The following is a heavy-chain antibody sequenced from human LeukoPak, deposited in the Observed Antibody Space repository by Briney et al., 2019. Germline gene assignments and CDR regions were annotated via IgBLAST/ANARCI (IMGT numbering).Heavy chain of an antibody. CDR1: GFTFSSYA. Sequence: PGGSLRLSCAASGFTFSSYAMSWVRQAPGKGLEWVSAISGSGGSTYYADSVKGRFTISRDNSKNTLYLQMNSLRAEDTAVYYCARETYYYDSSGYRHYYFDYWGQGTLVTVSS. CDR2: ISGSGGST. CDR3: ARETYYYDSSGYRHYYFDY. D-gene: IGHD3-22*01. J-gene: IGHJ4*02. V-gene: IGHV3-23*01.